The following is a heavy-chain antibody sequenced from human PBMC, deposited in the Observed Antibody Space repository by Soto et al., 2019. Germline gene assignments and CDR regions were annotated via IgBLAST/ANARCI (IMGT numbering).Heavy chain of an antibody. J-gene: IGHJ4*02. CDR1: GGSISSGDYY. D-gene: IGHD6-6*01. CDR3: AVSIGARYFDY. CDR2: IYYSGST. Sequence: QVQLQESGPGLVKPSQTLSLTCTVSGGSISSGDYYWSWIRQPPGKGLEWIGYIYYSGSTYYNPSXKXRVTISVDTAKNQFSLKLSSVTAADTAVYYCAVSIGARYFDYWGQGTLVTVSS. V-gene: IGHV4-30-4*01.